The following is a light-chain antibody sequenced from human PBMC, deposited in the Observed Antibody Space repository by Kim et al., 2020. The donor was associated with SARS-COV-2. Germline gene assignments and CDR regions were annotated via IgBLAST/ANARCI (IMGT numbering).Light chain of an antibody. CDR1: SGSIASNY. CDR2: EDN. J-gene: IGLJ3*02. Sequence: GKTVTISCTRSSGSIASNYVQWYQHRPGSSPPTVIYEDNQRPSGVPDPFSGSIDSSANAASRTISGLKTEDEADNYCQSYESSNWVFGGGTQLTVL. CDR3: QSYESSNWV. V-gene: IGLV6-57*01.